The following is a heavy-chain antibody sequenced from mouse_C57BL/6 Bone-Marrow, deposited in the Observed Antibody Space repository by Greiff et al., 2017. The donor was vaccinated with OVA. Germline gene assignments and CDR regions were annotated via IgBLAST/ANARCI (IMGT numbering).Heavy chain of an antibody. D-gene: IGHD1-1*01. CDR1: GFTFSSYG. CDR3: ARGCTTVVATPFAY. Sequence: EVKVVESGGDLVKPGGSLKLSCAASGFTFSSYGMSWVRQTPDKRLEWVATISSGGSYTYYPDRVQGRFTISRDNAKNTLYLQMSSLKSEDTAMYYCARGCTTVVATPFAYWGQGTLVTVSA. J-gene: IGHJ3*01. CDR2: ISSGGSYT. V-gene: IGHV5-6*02.